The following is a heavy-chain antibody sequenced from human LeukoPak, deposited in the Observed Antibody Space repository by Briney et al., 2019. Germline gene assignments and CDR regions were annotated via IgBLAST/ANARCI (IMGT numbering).Heavy chain of an antibody. CDR1: GYTFTGYY. V-gene: IGHV1-2*02. D-gene: IGHD6-6*01. CDR3: ASYSSSSSNFDY. J-gene: IGHJ4*02. CDR2: INPNSGDT. Sequence: ASVKVSCKASGYTFTGYYMHWVRQAPGQGLEWMGWINPNSGDTNYAQKFQGRVTMTRDTSISTVYMELSRLRSDDTAVYYCASYSSSSSNFDYWGQGTLVTVSS.